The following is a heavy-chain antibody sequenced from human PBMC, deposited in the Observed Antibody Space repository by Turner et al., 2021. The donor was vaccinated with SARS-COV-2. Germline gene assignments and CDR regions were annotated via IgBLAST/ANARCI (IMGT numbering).Heavy chain of an antibody. Sequence: QLQLQESGPGLVKPSETLSLPCTVSGGSISSSSYYWGWIRPPQGKGLEWIGSIYYSGSTYYNPSLKSRVTISVDTSKNQFSLKLSSVTAADTAVYYCARPNTYYYGSGDSHGKSHNWFDPWGQGTLVTVSS. CDR2: IYYSGST. J-gene: IGHJ5*02. V-gene: IGHV4-39*01. CDR3: ARPNTYYYGSGDSHGKSHNWFDP. D-gene: IGHD3-10*01. CDR1: GGSISSSSYY.